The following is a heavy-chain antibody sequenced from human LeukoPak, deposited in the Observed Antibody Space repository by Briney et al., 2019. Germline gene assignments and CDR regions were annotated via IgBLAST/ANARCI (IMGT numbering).Heavy chain of an antibody. CDR2: IYPGDSDT. CDR3: ARGRDYGSGSYSAFDY. J-gene: IGHJ4*02. Sequence: GESLKISCKGSGYSFTSYWIGWVRQMPGKGLEWMGIIYPGDSDTRYSPSFQGQVTISADKSISTAYLQWSSLKASDTAMYYCARGRDYGSGSYSAFDYWGQGTLVTVSP. D-gene: IGHD3-10*01. CDR1: GYSFTSYW. V-gene: IGHV5-51*01.